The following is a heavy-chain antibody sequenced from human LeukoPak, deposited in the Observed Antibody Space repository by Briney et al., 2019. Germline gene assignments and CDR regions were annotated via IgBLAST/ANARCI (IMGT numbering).Heavy chain of an antibody. CDR1: GGSISSYY. V-gene: IGHV4-59*04. D-gene: IGHD1-26*01. CDR2: IYHSGST. CDR3: AKGATPSLNYYYYMDV. J-gene: IGHJ6*03. Sequence: SETLSLTCTVSGGSISSYYWSWIRQPPGKGLEWIGNIYHSGSTYYNPSLKSRVTISVDTSENQFSLKLNSVTAADTAVYYCAKGATPSLNYYYYMDVWGKGTTVTVSS.